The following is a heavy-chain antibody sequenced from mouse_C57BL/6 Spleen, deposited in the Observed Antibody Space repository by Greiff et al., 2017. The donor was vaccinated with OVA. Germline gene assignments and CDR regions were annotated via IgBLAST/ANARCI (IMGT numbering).Heavy chain of an antibody. CDR3: ARSLQLRLQDYAMDY. CDR1: GYTFTDYY. J-gene: IGHJ4*01. V-gene: IGHV1-26*01. D-gene: IGHD3-2*02. CDR2: INPNNGGT. Sequence: VQLQQSGPELVKPGASVKISCKASGYTFTDYYMNWVKQSHGKSLEWIGDINPNNGGTSYNQKFKGKATLTVDKSSSTAYMELRSLTSEDSAVYYCARSLQLRLQDYAMDYWGQGTSVTVSS.